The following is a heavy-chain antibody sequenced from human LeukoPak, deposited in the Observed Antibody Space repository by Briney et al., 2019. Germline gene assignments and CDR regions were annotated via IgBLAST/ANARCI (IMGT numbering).Heavy chain of an antibody. Sequence: PSETLSLTCTVSGGSISSSSYYWGWIRQPPGKGLEWIGSIYYSGSTYYNPSLKSRVTISVDTSKNQFSLKLSSVTAADTAVYYCARLRFGDSRNYFDYWGQGTLVTVSS. CDR1: GGSISSSSYY. D-gene: IGHD3-10*01. CDR3: ARLRFGDSRNYFDY. V-gene: IGHV4-39*01. J-gene: IGHJ4*02. CDR2: IYYSGST.